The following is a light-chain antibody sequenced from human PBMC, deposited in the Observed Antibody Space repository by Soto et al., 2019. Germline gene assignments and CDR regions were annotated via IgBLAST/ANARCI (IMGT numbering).Light chain of an antibody. CDR2: QDS. V-gene: IGLV3-1*01. Sequence: SYELTQPPSVSVSPGQTASITCSGDKLGDKYACWYQQKPGQSPVLVIYQDSKRPSGIPERFSGSNSGNTATLTITGTQAMDEADYYCQVWDSSINYVFGTGTKVTVL. CDR3: QVWDSSINYV. CDR1: KLGDKY. J-gene: IGLJ1*01.